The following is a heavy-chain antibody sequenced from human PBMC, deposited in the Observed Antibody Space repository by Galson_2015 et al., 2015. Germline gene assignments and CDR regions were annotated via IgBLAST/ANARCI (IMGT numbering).Heavy chain of an antibody. Sequence: SETLSLTCTVSGGSMSSYYWSWIRQPPGKRLEWIGYIYYSGSTDYNPSLKSRVAISVDTSKNQFSLKLRSVTAADTALYYCARGGKPLTERYRFDYWGQGTLVTVSS. CDR3: ARGGKPLTERYRFDY. CDR1: GGSMSSYY. D-gene: IGHD3-16*02. J-gene: IGHJ4*02. V-gene: IGHV4-59*01. CDR2: IYYSGST.